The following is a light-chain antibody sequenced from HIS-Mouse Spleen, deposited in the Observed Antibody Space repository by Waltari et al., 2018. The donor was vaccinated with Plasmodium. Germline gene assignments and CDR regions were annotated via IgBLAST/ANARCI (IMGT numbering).Light chain of an antibody. CDR2: STN. CDR3: AAWDDSLNGVV. V-gene: IGLV1-44*01. J-gene: IGLJ2*01. Sequence: QSVLTQPPSASGTPGQRVTISCSGSISSIGSNTVHWYQQLPGTAPKLLIYSTNQRPSGVPVRCSGSKSGTSASLASSGLQSEDEADYYCAAWDDSLNGVVFAGGTKLTVL. CDR1: ISSIGSNT.